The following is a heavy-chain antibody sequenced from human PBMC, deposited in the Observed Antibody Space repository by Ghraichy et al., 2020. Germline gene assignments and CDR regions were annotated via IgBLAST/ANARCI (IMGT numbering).Heavy chain of an antibody. J-gene: IGHJ5*02. CDR1: GFTFSSYA. CDR3: ANFHRSPSYQLLNGRWFDP. V-gene: IGHV3-23*01. Sequence: GGSLRLSCAASGFTFSSYAMSWVRQAPGKGLEWVSAISGSGGSTYYADSVKGRFTISRDNSKNTLYLQMNSLRAEDTAVYYCANFHRSPSYQLLNGRWFDPWGQGTLVTVSS. CDR2: ISGSGGST. D-gene: IGHD2-2*01.